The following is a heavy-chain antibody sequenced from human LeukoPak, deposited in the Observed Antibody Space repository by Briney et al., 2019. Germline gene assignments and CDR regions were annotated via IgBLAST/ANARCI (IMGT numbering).Heavy chain of an antibody. V-gene: IGHV3-33*08. D-gene: IGHD6-13*01. CDR1: GFTLSSYG. CDR3: ARDTAIAALWHGMDV. J-gene: IGHJ6*02. CDR2: IWYDGSNK. Sequence: GGSLRLSCAASGFTLSSYGMHWVRQAPGKGLEWVAVIWYDGSNKYYADSVKGRFTISRDNSKNTLYLQMNSLRAEDTAVYYCARDTAIAALWHGMDVWGQGTTVTVSS.